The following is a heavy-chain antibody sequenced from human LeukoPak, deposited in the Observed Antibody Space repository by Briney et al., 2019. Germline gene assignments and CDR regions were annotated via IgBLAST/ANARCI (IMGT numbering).Heavy chain of an antibody. CDR2: ISYDGSNK. CDR1: GFTFSSYA. D-gene: IGHD5-18*01. J-gene: IGHJ4*02. V-gene: IGHV3-30*04. CDR3: ARVDSDTAMVGYFDY. Sequence: GRSLRLSCAASGFTFSSYAMHWVRQAPGMGLEWVAVISYDGSNKYYADSVKGRFTISRDNSKNTLYVQMNSLRAEDTAVYYCARVDSDTAMVGYFDYWGQGTLVTVSS.